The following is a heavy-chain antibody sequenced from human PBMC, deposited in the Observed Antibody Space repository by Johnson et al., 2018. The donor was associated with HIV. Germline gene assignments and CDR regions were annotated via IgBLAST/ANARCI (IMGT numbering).Heavy chain of an antibody. CDR2: ISGSGTNI. CDR1: GFTVSSNY. Sequence: VQLEESGGGLVQPGGSLRLSCAASGFTVSSNYMSWVRQGPGKGLEWVSYISGSGTNIYYADSVKGRFTISRDNAKKSLFLQMNSLRAEDTAVYYCARASYYYGSADIWGQGTMVTVSS. V-gene: IGHV3-11*04. J-gene: IGHJ3*02. D-gene: IGHD3-10*01. CDR3: ARASYYYGSADI.